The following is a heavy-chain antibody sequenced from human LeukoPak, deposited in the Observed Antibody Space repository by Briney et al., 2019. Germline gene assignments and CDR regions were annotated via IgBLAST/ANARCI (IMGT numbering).Heavy chain of an antibody. CDR3: ARHPIAVAHFDY. CDR2: IYYSGST. J-gene: IGHJ4*02. CDR1: GGSISSSSYY. V-gene: IGHV4-39*01. D-gene: IGHD6-19*01. Sequence: SETLSLTCTVSGGSISSSSYYWGWIRQPPGKGLEWIGSIYYSGSTYYNPSLKSRVTISVDTSKNQFSPKLSSVTAADTAVYYCARHPIAVAHFDYWGQGTLVTVSS.